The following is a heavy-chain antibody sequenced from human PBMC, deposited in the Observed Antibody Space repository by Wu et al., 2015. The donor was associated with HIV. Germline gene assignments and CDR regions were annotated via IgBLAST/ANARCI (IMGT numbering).Heavy chain of an antibody. D-gene: IGHD1-1*01. CDR3: ARCPSGWNAPYHFDQ. CDR2: IFPMSGTV. J-gene: IGHJ4*02. Sequence: QVQLVQSGAEVKKPGSSVKVSCKASGGSFNPYVFNWVRQAPGEGLEWMGGIFPMSGTVDYAQKFQGRVSIIADESTHSVYMELSSLTSADTAVYYCARCPSGWNAPYHFDQWGQGTLVTVSS. V-gene: IGHV1-69*12. CDR1: GGSFNPYV.